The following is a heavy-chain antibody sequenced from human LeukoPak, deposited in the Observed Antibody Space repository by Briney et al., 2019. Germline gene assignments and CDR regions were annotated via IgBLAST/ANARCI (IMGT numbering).Heavy chain of an antibody. J-gene: IGHJ4*02. V-gene: IGHV3-15*01. CDR1: GFTFSNAW. CDR3: TTKFGSGDLTFDY. Sequence: PGGSLRLSCAASGFTFSNAWMSWVRQAPGKGLEWVGRIKSKTDGGTTDYAAPVKGRFTISRDDSKNTLYLQMNSLKTEDTAVYYCTTKFGSGDLTFDYWGQGTLVTVSS. CDR2: IKSKTDGGTT. D-gene: IGHD3-10*01.